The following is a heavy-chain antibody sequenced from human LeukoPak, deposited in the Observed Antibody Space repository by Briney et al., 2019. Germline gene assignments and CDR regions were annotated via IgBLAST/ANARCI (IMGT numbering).Heavy chain of an antibody. D-gene: IGHD1-26*01. Sequence: GGSLRLSCAASGFTFSSYAMHWVRQAPGKGLEWVAVISYDGTNKYYADSVKGRFTISRDNSKNTLYLQMNSLRAEDTAVYYCARDTASGSYYGFDYWGQGTLVTVSS. CDR3: ARDTASGSYYGFDY. CDR1: GFTFSSYA. J-gene: IGHJ4*02. V-gene: IGHV3-30*04. CDR2: ISYDGTNK.